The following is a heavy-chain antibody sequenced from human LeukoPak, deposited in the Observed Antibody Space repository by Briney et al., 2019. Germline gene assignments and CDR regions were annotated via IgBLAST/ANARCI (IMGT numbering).Heavy chain of an antibody. J-gene: IGHJ5*02. D-gene: IGHD2-15*01. CDR3: AKHKGDIVVVVAATLTAWFDP. CDR1: GFTFSSYA. Sequence: GGSLRLSCAASGFTFSSYAMSWVRQAPGKGLEWVSAISGSGGSIYYADSVKGRFTISRDNSKNTLYLQMNSLRAEDTAVYYCAKHKGDIVVVVAATLTAWFDPWGQGTLVTVSS. CDR2: ISGSGGSI. V-gene: IGHV3-23*01.